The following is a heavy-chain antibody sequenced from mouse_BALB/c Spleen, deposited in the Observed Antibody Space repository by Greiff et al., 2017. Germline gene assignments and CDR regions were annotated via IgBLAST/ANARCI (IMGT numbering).Heavy chain of an antibody. CDR2: ISYSGST. Sequence: EVKLEESGPGLVKPSQSLSLTCTVTGYSITSYYAWNWIRQFPGSKLEWMGYISYSGSTSYNPSLKSRITITRDTSTNQFFLQLNSVTTEDTATYYCARCPYWYFDVWGAGTTVTVSS. V-gene: IGHV3-2*02. CDR1: GYSITSYYA. J-gene: IGHJ1*01. CDR3: ARCPYWYFDV.